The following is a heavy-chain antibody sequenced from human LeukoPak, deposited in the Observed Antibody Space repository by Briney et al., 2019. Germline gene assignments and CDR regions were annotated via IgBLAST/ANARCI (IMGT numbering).Heavy chain of an antibody. J-gene: IGHJ4*02. Sequence: PGRSLRLSCATSGFIFSHFGMHWVRQAPGKGLERVAAIQSDGSQKYFADSVKGRSTISRDKSKSTMYLQMDTLRAEDTAVYYRARDSCLIKTCLDYWGQGTLVTVSS. D-gene: IGHD3-10*01. V-gene: IGHV3-33*01. CDR2: IQSDGSQK. CDR3: ARDSCLIKTCLDY. CDR1: GFIFSHFG.